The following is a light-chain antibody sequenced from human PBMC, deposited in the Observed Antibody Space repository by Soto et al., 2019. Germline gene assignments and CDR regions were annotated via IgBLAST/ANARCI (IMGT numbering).Light chain of an antibody. V-gene: IGLV2-14*03. J-gene: IGLJ1*01. CDR3: TSYTTSITYV. CDR1: SSDFGDFNY. Sequence: QSVLTQPASVSGSPGQSITISCTGTSSDFGDFNYVSWYQQHPGKAPKLLIYDVSNRPSGVSNRFSGSKSGDTASLTISGLQAEDEADYYCTSYTTSITYVFGTGTKVTV. CDR2: DVS.